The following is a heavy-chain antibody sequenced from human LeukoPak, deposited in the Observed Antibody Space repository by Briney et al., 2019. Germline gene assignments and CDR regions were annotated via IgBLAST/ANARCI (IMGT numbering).Heavy chain of an antibody. Sequence: GGSLRLSCAASGFTFTNAWMSWVRQAPGKGLEWIGRITGGTTDYAAPVKGRSTISRGDSKNTLYLQMNSLKTEDTAVYYCSLERFCSGGSCLMYWGQGTLVTVSS. V-gene: IGHV3-15*01. CDR2: ITGGTT. CDR1: GFTFTNAW. D-gene: IGHD2-15*01. CDR3: SLERFCSGGSCLMY. J-gene: IGHJ4*02.